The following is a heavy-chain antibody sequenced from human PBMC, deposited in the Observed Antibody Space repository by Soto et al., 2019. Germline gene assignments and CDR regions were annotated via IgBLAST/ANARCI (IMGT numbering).Heavy chain of an antibody. V-gene: IGHV3-15*01. Sequence: EVQLVESGGGLVKPGGSLRLSCAASGFTFSNAWMSWVRQAPGKGLEWVGRIKSKTDGGTTDYAAPVKGRFTISRDDSKNTLYLQMNSLKTEDTAVYYCAKDLVSGDGLWLMDEWGQGTPVTVSP. CDR1: GFTFSNAW. CDR2: IKSKTDGGTT. D-gene: IGHD2-21*02. J-gene: IGHJ4*02. CDR3: AKDLVSGDGLWLMDE.